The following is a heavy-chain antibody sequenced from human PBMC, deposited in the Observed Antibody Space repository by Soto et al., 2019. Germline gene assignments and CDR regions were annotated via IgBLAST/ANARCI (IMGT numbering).Heavy chain of an antibody. J-gene: IGHJ4*02. CDR1: GYSFTTYW. CDR2: IYPGDSDT. V-gene: IGHV5-51*01. CDR3: ARDYCSGTTCYELDY. Sequence: GESLKISCKASGYSFTTYWIGWVRQMPGKGLEWMGIIYPGDSDTKYSPSLQGQVTISADTSISTAYLQWTSLKASDTAMYYCARDYCSGTTCYELDYWGQGTQVTVSS. D-gene: IGHD2-2*01.